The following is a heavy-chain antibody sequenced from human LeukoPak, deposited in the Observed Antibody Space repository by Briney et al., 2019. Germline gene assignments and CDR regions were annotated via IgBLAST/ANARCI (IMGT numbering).Heavy chain of an antibody. J-gene: IGHJ4*02. V-gene: IGHV3-21*01. CDR3: ARRGSGYTEPIDY. D-gene: IGHD5-12*01. Sequence: PGGSLRLSCAGSGFTLSSYSMDWVRQAPGKGLEWVSSISSSSSYIYYADSVKGRFTIPRDNAKNSLYLQMNSLRAEDTAVYYCARRGSGYTEPIDYWGQGTLVTVSP. CDR2: ISSSSSYI. CDR1: GFTLSSYS.